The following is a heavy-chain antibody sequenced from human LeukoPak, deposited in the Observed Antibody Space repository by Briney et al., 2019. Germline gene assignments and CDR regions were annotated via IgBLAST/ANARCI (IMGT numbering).Heavy chain of an antibody. CDR3: ARVPDWAGTGFDY. Sequence: SETLSLTCAVYGGSFSGYYWSWIRQPPGKGLEWIGEINHSGSTNYNPSLKSRVTISVDTSKNQFSLKLSSATAADTAVYYCARVPDWAGTGFDYWGQGTLVTVSS. J-gene: IGHJ4*02. CDR1: GGSFSGYY. CDR2: INHSGST. V-gene: IGHV4-34*01. D-gene: IGHD6-19*01.